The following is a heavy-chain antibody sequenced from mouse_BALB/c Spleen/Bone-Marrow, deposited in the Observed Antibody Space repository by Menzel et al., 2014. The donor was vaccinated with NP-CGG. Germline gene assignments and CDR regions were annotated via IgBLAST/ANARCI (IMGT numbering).Heavy chain of an antibody. CDR1: GYAFSSYW. CDR3: ARRGCYVSSYYFDY. J-gene: IGHJ2*01. V-gene: IGHV1-80*01. D-gene: IGHD1-1*01. CDR2: IYPGDGDT. Sequence: QVQLQQSGAELVRPGSSVKISCKASGYAFSSYWMNWVMQRPGQGLEWIGHIYPGDGDTNYNGKFKGKVTLTADKSSSTTYIQVSNLRSEDSAVYFSARRGCYVSSYYFDYWGQGTTLTVSS.